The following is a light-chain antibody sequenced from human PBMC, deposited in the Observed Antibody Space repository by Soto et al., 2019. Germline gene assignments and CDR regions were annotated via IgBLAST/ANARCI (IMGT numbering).Light chain of an antibody. CDR2: GAS. J-gene: IGKJ1*01. CDR1: QSVSSN. CDR3: QQHNNWPPWT. Sequence: EIVMTQSPATLSVSPGERVTLSCRASQSVSSNLAWYQQKPGQAPRLLMYGASTRATGIPARFSGSGSGTEFTPTISSLQSEDFAVYYCQQHNNWPPWTFGQGTKVEIK. V-gene: IGKV3-15*01.